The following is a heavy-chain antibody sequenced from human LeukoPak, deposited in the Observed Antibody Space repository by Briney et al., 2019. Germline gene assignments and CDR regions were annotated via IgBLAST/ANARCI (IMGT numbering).Heavy chain of an antibody. D-gene: IGHD6-13*01. Sequence: PSETLSLTCTVSGGSISSYHWSWIRQPPGKGLEWIGYIYYSGSTNYNPSLKSRVTISVDTSKNQFSLKLSSVTAADTAVYYCARDAIATDAFDIWGQGTMVTVSS. CDR1: GGSISSYH. J-gene: IGHJ3*02. V-gene: IGHV4-59*01. CDR2: IYYSGST. CDR3: ARDAIATDAFDI.